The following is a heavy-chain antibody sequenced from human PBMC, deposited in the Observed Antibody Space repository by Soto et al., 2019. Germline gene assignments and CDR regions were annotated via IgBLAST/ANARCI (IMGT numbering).Heavy chain of an antibody. J-gene: IGHJ4*02. D-gene: IGHD5-18*01. CDR3: ARDGNFAFRGYSFGFDF. V-gene: IGHV1-2*06. CDR2: MNLDTGGT. CDR1: GHRFTNFY. Sequence: QVQLVQSGAEVKKPGASVRVSCKASGHRFTNFYIHWVRQAPGQGLEWMGRMNLDTGGTTYAQKFQGRVTMTRDTSINTAYMEVTNLESDDTAIYYCARDGNFAFRGYSFGFDFWGQGTLVTVSS.